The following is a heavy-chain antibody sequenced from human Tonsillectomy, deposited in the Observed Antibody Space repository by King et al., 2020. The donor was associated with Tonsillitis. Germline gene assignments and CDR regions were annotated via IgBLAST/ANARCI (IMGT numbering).Heavy chain of an antibody. Sequence: ISWVRQAPGQGLEWMGGIIPIFGTANYAQKFQGRVTITADESPSPAYMGLSSLRSEDTAVYYCEREEWTGGGAAAKFAYWGQGTLVTVSS. CDR3: EREEWTGGGAAAKFAY. CDR2: IIPIFGTA. V-gene: IGHV1-69*01. D-gene: IGHD2-2*01. J-gene: IGHJ4*02.